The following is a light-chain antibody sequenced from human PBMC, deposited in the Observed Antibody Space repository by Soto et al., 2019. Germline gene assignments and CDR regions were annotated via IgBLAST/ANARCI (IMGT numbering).Light chain of an antibody. V-gene: IGLV1-44*01. CDR3: EAWDDSRYGAV. Sequence: QAVVTQPPSASGTPGQGVTISCSGSSSNIGTNTVNWYKQLPGTAPTLLIYSNDLRPSGVLDRFSGSKSGTSASLAISGLQSEDEADYYCEAWDDSRYGAVFGGGTKLTVL. CDR1: SSNIGTNT. CDR2: SND. J-gene: IGLJ2*01.